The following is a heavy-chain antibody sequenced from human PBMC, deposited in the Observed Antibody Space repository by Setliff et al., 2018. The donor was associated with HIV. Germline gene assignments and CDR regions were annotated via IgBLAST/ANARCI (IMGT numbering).Heavy chain of an antibody. J-gene: IGHJ4*02. D-gene: IGHD2-8*02. Sequence: ASVKVSCKASGYTFTDYFIHWVRQAPGQGLEWMGRINPSRHNTIYAPRYQGRVTMTRDTSINTAYMELSSLTSDDTAVYFCARGAGWSNPSDYWGQGTLVTVSS. CDR1: GYTFTDYF. V-gene: IGHV1-2*06. CDR3: ARGAGWSNPSDY. CDR2: INPSRHNT.